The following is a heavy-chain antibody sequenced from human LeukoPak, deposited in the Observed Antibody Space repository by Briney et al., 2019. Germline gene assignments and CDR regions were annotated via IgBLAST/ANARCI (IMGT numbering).Heavy chain of an antibody. CDR3: ARDSYSIVDTAMKYFDY. V-gene: IGHV1-18*01. J-gene: IGHJ4*02. CDR2: ISPHNGNT. CDR1: GYTFSTYG. D-gene: IGHD5-18*01. Sequence: ASVKVSCKASGYTFSTYGITWVRQAHGQGLEWLGWISPHNGNTNYAQKFQGRVTLTTDTSANTAYLELRSLRSDDTAVYYCARDSYSIVDTAMKYFDYWGQGTLVTVSS.